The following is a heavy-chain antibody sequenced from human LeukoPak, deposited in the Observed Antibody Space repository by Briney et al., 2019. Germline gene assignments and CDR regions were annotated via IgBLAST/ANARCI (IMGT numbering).Heavy chain of an antibody. V-gene: IGHV1-2*04. CDR1: GYTFTGYY. CDR2: INPNSGGT. Sequence: ASVKVSFKASGYTFTGYYMHWVRQAPGQGLEWMGWINPNSGGTNYAQKFQGWVTMTRDTSISTAYMELSRLRSDDTAVYYCAKGYCSSTSCYDGMDVWGQGTTVTVSS. J-gene: IGHJ6*02. CDR3: AKGYCSSTSCYDGMDV. D-gene: IGHD2-2*01.